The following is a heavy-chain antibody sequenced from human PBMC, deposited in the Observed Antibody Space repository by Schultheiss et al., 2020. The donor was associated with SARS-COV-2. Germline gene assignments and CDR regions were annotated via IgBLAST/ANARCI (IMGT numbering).Heavy chain of an antibody. Sequence: SETLSLTCAVYGGSFSDYYWSWIRQPPGKGLEWIGSIYHSGSTYYNPSLKSRVTISVDTSKNQFSLKLSSVTAADTAVYYCARDWGYDSSGYGDHDAFDIWGQGTMVTVSS. D-gene: IGHD3-22*01. CDR2: IYHSGST. J-gene: IGHJ3*02. V-gene: IGHV4-34*01. CDR1: GGSFSDYY. CDR3: ARDWGYDSSGYGDHDAFDI.